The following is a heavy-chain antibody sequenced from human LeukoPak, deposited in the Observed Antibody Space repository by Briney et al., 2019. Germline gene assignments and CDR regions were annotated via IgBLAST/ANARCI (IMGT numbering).Heavy chain of an antibody. Sequence: GGSLRLSCAASGFTFSSYAMHWVRQAPGKGLEYVSAISSNGGSTYYANSVKGGFTISRDNSKNTLYLQMGSLRAEDMAVYYCARVRGPKYSMDVWGQGTTVTVSS. J-gene: IGHJ6*02. CDR2: ISSNGGST. D-gene: IGHD6-6*01. CDR1: GFTFSSYA. V-gene: IGHV3-64*01. CDR3: ARVRGPKYSMDV.